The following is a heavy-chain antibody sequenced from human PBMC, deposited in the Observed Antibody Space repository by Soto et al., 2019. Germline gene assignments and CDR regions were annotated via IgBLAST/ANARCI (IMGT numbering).Heavy chain of an antibody. CDR2: IVVGTGNT. CDR3: ATEVRLRVTVTTYDAFDI. V-gene: IGHV1-58*01. D-gene: IGHD4-17*01. CDR1: GFTFSSSA. J-gene: IGHJ3*02. Sequence: SVKVSCKASGFTFSSSALQWVRQARGQRLEWIGWIVVGTGNTNYAQKFQERVTITRDMSTGTAYMELSSLRSEDTAVYYCATEVRLRVTVTTYDAFDIWGQGTMVTLSS.